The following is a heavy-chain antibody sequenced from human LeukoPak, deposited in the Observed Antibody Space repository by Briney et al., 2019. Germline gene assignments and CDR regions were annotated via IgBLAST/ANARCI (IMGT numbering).Heavy chain of an antibody. CDR1: GGSIGSSY. V-gene: IGHV4-59*01. Sequence: SETLSLTCTVSGGSIGSSYWSWSRQPPGKVLEWIGYTYYSGSTNYNPSLKSRVTISVDTSKNQFSLKLNSVTAADTAVYYCARGSVLVALDYWGQGTLVTVSS. J-gene: IGHJ4*02. CDR2: TYYSGST. D-gene: IGHD3-3*01. CDR3: ARGSVLVALDY.